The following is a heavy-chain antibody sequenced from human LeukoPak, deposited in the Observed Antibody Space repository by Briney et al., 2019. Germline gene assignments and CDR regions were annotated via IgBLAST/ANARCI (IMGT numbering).Heavy chain of an antibody. D-gene: IGHD2-21*01. CDR2: IRSKAYGGTT. Sequence: GSLRLSCTTSGFTFGHYAMAWVRQAPGKGLEWVGFIRSKAYGGTTEYAASVKGRFTISRDDSKSIAYLQMNSLKTEDTAVYYCTRDDWSASGYYFDYWGQGTLVTVSS. V-gene: IGHV3-49*04. CDR3: TRDDWSASGYYFDY. CDR1: GFTFGHYA. J-gene: IGHJ4*02.